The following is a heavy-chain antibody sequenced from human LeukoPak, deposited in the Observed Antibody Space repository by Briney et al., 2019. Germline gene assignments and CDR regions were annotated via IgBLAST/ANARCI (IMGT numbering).Heavy chain of an antibody. D-gene: IGHD6-19*01. CDR2: IYPGDSDT. CDR1: GTIFTSYW. Sequence: PGASLQISCEGSGTIFTSYWNGGVRPLRGKGGGWMGIIYPGDSDTRYSPSFQGQVTISADKSISTAYLQWSSLKASDSAMYYCARQGGWDYFDYWGQGTLVTVSS. J-gene: IGHJ4*02. CDR3: ARQGGWDYFDY. V-gene: IGHV5-51*01.